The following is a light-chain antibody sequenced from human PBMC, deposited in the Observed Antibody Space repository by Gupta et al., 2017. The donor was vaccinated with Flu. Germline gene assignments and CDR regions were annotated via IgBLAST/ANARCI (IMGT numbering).Light chain of an antibody. J-gene: IGKJ2*01. CDR2: AAS. CDR3: QQTLSAPPST. CDR1: QTISIN. Sequence: DIQMTQSPSSLSASVGDTVTVTCRASQTISINLNWYQQKPGKAPKVLIYAASNLQSGVPSRFSGSGSGTDFTLTISSLQREDFATYYCQQTLSAPPSTFGQGTKLEIK. V-gene: IGKV1-39*01.